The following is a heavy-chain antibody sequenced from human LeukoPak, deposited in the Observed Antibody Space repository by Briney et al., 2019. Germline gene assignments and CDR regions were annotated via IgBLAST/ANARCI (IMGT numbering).Heavy chain of an antibody. CDR3: ARVVLAPPATRLTDIAVAVGWFDP. J-gene: IGHJ5*02. Sequence: SETLSLTCAVYGGSFSGYYWSWVRQPPGKGLEWIGEINHSGSTNYNPSLKSRVTISVDTSKNQFSLKLSSVTAADTAVYYCARVVLAPPATRLTDIAVAVGWFDPWGQGTLVTVSS. D-gene: IGHD6-19*01. V-gene: IGHV4-34*01. CDR1: GGSFSGYY. CDR2: INHSGST.